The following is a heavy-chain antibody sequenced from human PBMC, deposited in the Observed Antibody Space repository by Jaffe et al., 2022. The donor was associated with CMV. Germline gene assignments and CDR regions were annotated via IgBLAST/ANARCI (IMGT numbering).Heavy chain of an antibody. V-gene: IGHV1-46*01. CDR3: ARGYCTNGVCYRSGGSFDY. D-gene: IGHD2-8*01. CDR1: GYTFTSYY. CDR2: INPSGGST. J-gene: IGHJ4*02. Sequence: QVQLVQSGAEVKKPGASVKVSCKASGYTFTSYYMHWVRQAPGQGLEWMGIINPSGGSTSYAQKFQGRVTMTRDTSTSTVYMELSSLRSEDTAVYYCARGYCTNGVCYRSGGSFDYWGQGTLVTVSS.